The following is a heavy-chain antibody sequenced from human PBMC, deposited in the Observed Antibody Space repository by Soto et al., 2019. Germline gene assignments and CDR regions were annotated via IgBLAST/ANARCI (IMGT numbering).Heavy chain of an antibody. J-gene: IGHJ4*02. V-gene: IGHV4-61*08. CDR2: TYYDGDT. D-gene: IGHD6-19*01. CDR3: ARGPAYIDGWRTFDL. CDR1: DDSFRGAEYY. Sequence: SETLSLTCTVSDDSFRGAEYYWSWIRQPLGKGPEWIGYTYYDGDTKYNPALRSRVTMSEDTSKNQFSLRLSSVTAADTAVYFCARGPAYIDGWRTFDLWGRGILVTVSS.